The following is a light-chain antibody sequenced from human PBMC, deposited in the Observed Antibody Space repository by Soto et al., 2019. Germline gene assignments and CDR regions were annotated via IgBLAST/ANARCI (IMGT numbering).Light chain of an antibody. Sequence: DIQMTQSPSTLSGSVGDRVTITCRASQTISSWLAWYQQKPGKAPKLLIYKASSLESGVPSRFSGSGSGTDFTLTISSLQPEDFATYYCQQSYSLAPLTFGGGTKVDI. J-gene: IGKJ4*01. CDR2: KAS. V-gene: IGKV1-5*03. CDR3: QQSYSLAPLT. CDR1: QTISSW.